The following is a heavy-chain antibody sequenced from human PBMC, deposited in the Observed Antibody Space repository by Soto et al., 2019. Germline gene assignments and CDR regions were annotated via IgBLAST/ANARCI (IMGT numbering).Heavy chain of an antibody. CDR3: ATVGPLLWFGLKGANYFDY. CDR2: FDPEDGET. J-gene: IGHJ4*02. D-gene: IGHD3-10*01. V-gene: IGHV1-24*01. Sequence: GASVKVSCKVSGYTLTELSMHWVRQAPGKGLEWMGGFDPEDGETIYAQKFQGRVTMTEDTSTDTAYMELSSLRSEDTAVYYCATVGPLLWFGLKGANYFDYWGQGTLVTVSS. CDR1: GYTLTELS.